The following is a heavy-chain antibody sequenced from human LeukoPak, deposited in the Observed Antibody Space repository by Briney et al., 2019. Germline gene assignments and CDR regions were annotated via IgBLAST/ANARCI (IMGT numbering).Heavy chain of an antibody. CDR2: IYTSGST. CDR1: RGSISSGSYY. D-gene: IGHD3-3*01. Sequence: SETLYLTCTDHRGSISSGSYYWSWIRQPAGKGLAWIGRIYTSGSTHYSPSRRSRVTISVATSMIQLSLKLCSVTAADPAVYYCARGPGMTIFGVARGDWFDPWGQGTLVTVSS. J-gene: IGHJ5*02. V-gene: IGHV4-61*02. CDR3: ARGPGMTIFGVARGDWFDP.